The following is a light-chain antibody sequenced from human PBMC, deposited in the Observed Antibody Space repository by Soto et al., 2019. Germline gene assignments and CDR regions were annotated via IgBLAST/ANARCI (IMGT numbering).Light chain of an antibody. Sequence: QSVLTQPRSVSGSPGQSVTISCTGTSSDVGGYNYVSWYQQHPGKAPKVMIYDVSKRPSGVPDRFSGSKSGNTASLTISGLQAEDEADYYCCSYAGRYPYVFGTETKVTVL. CDR3: CSYAGRYPYV. CDR1: SSDVGGYNY. V-gene: IGLV2-11*01. CDR2: DVS. J-gene: IGLJ1*01.